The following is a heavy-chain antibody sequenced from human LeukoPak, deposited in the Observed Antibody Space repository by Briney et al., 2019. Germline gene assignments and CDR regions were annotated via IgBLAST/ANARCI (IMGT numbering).Heavy chain of an antibody. CDR2: IYYSGST. CDR1: AGSISSNIYY. V-gene: IGHV4-39*01. D-gene: IGHD5-18*01. Sequence: SETLSLTCTVSAGSISSNIYYWGWIREPPGKGLEWIGSIYYSGSTYYIPSLKSRVTISVDTSKNQFSLKLRSVTAADTAIYYCARVNTAPSVDCWGQGTLVIVSS. J-gene: IGHJ4*02. CDR3: ARVNTAPSVDC.